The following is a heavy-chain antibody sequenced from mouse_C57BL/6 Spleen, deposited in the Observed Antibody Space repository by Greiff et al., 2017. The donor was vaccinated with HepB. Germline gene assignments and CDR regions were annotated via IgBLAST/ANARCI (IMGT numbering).Heavy chain of an antibody. J-gene: IGHJ3*01. CDR2: ISDGGSYN. D-gene: IGHD1-1*01. CDR1: GFTFSSYA. CDR3: ARDPITTASEGFAY. V-gene: IGHV5-4*01. Sequence: EVKLMESGGGLVKPGGSLKLSCAASGFTFSSYAMSWVRQTPEKRLEWVATISDGGSYNYYPDNVKGRFNISRGNDKNNLYLQMSHLKSEDTAMYYCARDPITTASEGFAYWGQGTLVTVSA.